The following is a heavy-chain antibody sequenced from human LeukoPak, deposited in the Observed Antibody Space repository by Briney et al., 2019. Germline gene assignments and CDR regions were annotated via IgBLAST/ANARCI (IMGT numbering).Heavy chain of an antibody. V-gene: IGHV3-23*01. CDR2: ISARGGTT. CDR1: GFTFNSYA. D-gene: IGHD6-19*01. Sequence: PGGSLRLSCAASGFTFNSYAMSWVRQAPGKGLEWVSAISARGGTTYYADSVKGRFTISRDNSKNTLYLQMNSLGADDTAVYYCAKEVAIPVAVDAFERWGQGTLVTVSS. J-gene: IGHJ3*02. CDR3: AKEVAIPVAVDAFER.